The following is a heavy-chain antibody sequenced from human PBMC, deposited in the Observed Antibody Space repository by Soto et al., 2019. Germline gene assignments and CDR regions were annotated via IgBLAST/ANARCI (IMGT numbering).Heavy chain of an antibody. V-gene: IGHV3-30*18. CDR1: GFTFSSYG. CDR3: AKIPYDRTGRAFDI. J-gene: IGHJ3*02. Sequence: QVQLVESGGGVVQPGRSLRLSCAASGFTFSSYGIHWVRQAPGKGLEWVAAISYDGRNKDYADSVKGRFTISRDNSKNTLYLQMNSLRAEDTAVYYCAKIPYDRTGRAFDIWGQGTMVTVSS. CDR2: ISYDGRNK. D-gene: IGHD3-22*01.